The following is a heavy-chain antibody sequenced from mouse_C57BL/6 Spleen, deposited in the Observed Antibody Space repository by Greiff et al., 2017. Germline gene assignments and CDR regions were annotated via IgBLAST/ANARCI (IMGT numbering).Heavy chain of an antibody. CDR1: GYAFSSSW. Sequence: QVQLQQSGPELVKPGASVKISCKASGYAFSSSWMNWVKQRPGKGLEWIGRIYPGDGDTNYNGKFKGKATLTADKSSSTAYMQLSSLTSEDSAVYFCARAGRTGIFDYGGQGTTLTVAS. CDR3: ARAGRTGIFDY. J-gene: IGHJ2*01. V-gene: IGHV1-82*01. D-gene: IGHD4-1*01. CDR2: IYPGDGDT.